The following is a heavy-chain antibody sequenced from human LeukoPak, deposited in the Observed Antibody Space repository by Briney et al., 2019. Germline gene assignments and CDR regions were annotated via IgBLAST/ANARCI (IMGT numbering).Heavy chain of an antibody. J-gene: IGHJ4*02. CDR3: ARGIGTSWFDY. V-gene: IGHV1-2*02. D-gene: IGHD6-13*01. Sequence: ASVKVSCKVSGYTFTAYYMHWVRQAPGQGLEWMGRIDPNSGGTKYAQKFQGRVTLTRDTSINTVYMELNTLTSDDMALYYCARGIGTSWFDYWGQGTLVTVSS. CDR1: GYTFTAYY. CDR2: IDPNSGGT.